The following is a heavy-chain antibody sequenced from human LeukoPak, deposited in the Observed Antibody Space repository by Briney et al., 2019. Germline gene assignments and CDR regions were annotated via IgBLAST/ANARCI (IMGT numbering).Heavy chain of an antibody. CDR1: GYTFTGYY. Sequence: ASVKVSCKASGYTFTGYYMHWVRQAPGQGLEWMGWINPNSGGTNYAQKFQGRVTMTRDTSISTAYMELSSLRSEDTAVYYCARDNYGDYSAGPFYFDYWGQGTLVTVSS. CDR3: ARDNYGDYSAGPFYFDY. J-gene: IGHJ4*02. V-gene: IGHV1-2*02. CDR2: INPNSGGT. D-gene: IGHD4-17*01.